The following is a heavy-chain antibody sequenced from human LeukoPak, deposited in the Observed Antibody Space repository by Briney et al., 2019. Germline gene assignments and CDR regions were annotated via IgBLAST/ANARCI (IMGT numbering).Heavy chain of an antibody. V-gene: IGHV3-53*01. J-gene: IGHJ1*01. CDR1: GFTVNTSH. D-gene: IGHD1-26*01. CDR2: IYNGGST. Sequence: GGSLRLSCAASGFTVNTSHMHWVRQAPGKGLGWVSTIYNGGSTYYVDSVKGRFTISRDNFKNTLYLQMNSLRAEDTAVYYCATSIVGFSYDEHFQHWGQGTLVTVSS. CDR3: ATSIVGFSYDEHFQH.